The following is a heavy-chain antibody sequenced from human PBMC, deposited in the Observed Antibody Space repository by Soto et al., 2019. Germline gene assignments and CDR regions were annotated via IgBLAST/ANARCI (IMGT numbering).Heavy chain of an antibody. CDR3: ARAPGYDFWSGYYSYYYYGMDV. CDR2: MNPNSGNT. Sequence: ASVKVSCKGSGYIFTSYDINWVRQATGQGLEWMGWMNPNSGNTGYAQKFQGRVTMTRNTSISTAYMELSSLRSEDTAVYYCARAPGYDFWSGYYSYYYYGMDVWGQGTTVTVSS. V-gene: IGHV1-8*01. J-gene: IGHJ6*02. CDR1: GYIFTSYD. D-gene: IGHD3-3*01.